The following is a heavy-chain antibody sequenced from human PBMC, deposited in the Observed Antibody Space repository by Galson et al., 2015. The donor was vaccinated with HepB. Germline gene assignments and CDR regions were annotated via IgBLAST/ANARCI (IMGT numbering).Heavy chain of an antibody. Sequence: QSGAEVKKPGESLKISCEGSGYNFSSYWIGWVRQMPGKGLEWMGIIYPGDSDTRYSPRLQGHVTISADKFITTAYLQWTTLKASDTAMYYCARARSSGWYARRAFDIWGQGTMVTVSS. CDR2: IYPGDSDT. D-gene: IGHD6-19*01. CDR3: ARARSSGWYARRAFDI. J-gene: IGHJ3*02. V-gene: IGHV5-51*03. CDR1: GYNFSSYW.